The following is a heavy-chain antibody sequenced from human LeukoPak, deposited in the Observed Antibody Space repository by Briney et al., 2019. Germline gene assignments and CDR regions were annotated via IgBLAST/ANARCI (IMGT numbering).Heavy chain of an antibody. V-gene: IGHV4-4*07. CDR2: IYATGTT. CDR3: ARDRCNGTSCASRGAFDM. CDR1: SASISSYY. D-gene: IGHD2/OR15-2a*01. J-gene: IGHJ3*02. Sequence: SETLSLTCNVSSASISSYYWNWIRQPAGKGLEWIGRIYATGTTNYNPSLKSRVTMSLDTSKNQCSLELFSVAAADTAVYYCARDRCNGTSCASRGAFDMWGQGTMVTVSS.